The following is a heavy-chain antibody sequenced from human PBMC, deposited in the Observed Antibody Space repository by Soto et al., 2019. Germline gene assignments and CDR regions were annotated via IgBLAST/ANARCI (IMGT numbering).Heavy chain of an antibody. Sequence: ASVKVSCKASGGTFSSYAISWVRQAPGQGLEWMGGIIPIFGTANYAQKFQGRVTITADESTSTAYMELSSLRSEDTAVYYCARDRRTRDTAKYYFDYWGQGTLVTVSS. CDR1: GGTFSSYA. CDR3: ARDRRTRDTAKYYFDY. D-gene: IGHD5-18*01. V-gene: IGHV1-69*13. CDR2: IIPIFGTA. J-gene: IGHJ4*02.